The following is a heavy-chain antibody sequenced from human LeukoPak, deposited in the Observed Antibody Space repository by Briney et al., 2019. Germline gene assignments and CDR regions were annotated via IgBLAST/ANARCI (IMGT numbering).Heavy chain of an antibody. J-gene: IGHJ6*02. CDR2: IYYSGST. V-gene: IGHV4-59*08. D-gene: IGHD6-6*01. Sequence: PSETLSLTCTVSGGSIGSYYWSWIRQPPGKGLEWIGYIYYSGSTNYNPSLKSRVTISVDTSKNQFSLKLSSVTAADTAVYYCARHGRDTVRIAARLYYYYGMDVWGQGTTVTVSS. CDR1: GGSIGSYY. CDR3: ARHGRDTVRIAARLYYYYGMDV.